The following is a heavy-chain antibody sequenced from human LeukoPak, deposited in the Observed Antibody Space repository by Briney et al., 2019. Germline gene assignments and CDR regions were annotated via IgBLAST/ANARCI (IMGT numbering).Heavy chain of an antibody. J-gene: IGHJ5*02. CDR3: ATHTSLNFDP. CDR2: IYYSGST. V-gene: IGHV4-59*08. CDR1: GGSISSYY. Sequence: SETLSLTCTVSGGSISSYYWSWIRQPPGKGLEWIGYIYYSGSTNYNPSLKSRVTISVDTSKNQFSLKLSSLTAADTAVYYCATHTSLNFDPWGQGTLVTVSS.